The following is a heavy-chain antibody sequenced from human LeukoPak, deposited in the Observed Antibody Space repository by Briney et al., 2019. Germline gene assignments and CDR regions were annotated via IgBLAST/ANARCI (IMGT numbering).Heavy chain of an antibody. CDR2: MNPNSGNT. CDR1: GYTFTSYD. CDR3: AMSTGYSSSWSFDY. D-gene: IGHD6-13*01. Sequence: GASVKVSCKASGYTFTSYDINWVRQAPGQGLEWMGWMNPNSGNTGYAQKFQGRVTMTRNTSISTAYMELSSLRSEDTAVYYCAMSTGYSSSWSFDYWGQGTLVTVSS. V-gene: IGHV1-8*01. J-gene: IGHJ4*02.